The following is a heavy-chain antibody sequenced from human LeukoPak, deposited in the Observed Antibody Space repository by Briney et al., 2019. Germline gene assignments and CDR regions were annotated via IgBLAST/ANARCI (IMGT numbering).Heavy chain of an antibody. J-gene: IGHJ4*02. CDR3: ARGSTPSYYYDSSGHFDY. D-gene: IGHD3-22*01. V-gene: IGHV1-2*02. CDR1: GYTFNGYY. Sequence: ASVKVSCKASGYTFNGYYIHWVRQAPGQGLEWMGWINPDSGGTNYAQRFQGRVTMTRDTSISSAYMELSRLRSEDTAVYYCARGSTPSYYYDSSGHFDYWGQGTLVTVSS. CDR2: INPDSGGT.